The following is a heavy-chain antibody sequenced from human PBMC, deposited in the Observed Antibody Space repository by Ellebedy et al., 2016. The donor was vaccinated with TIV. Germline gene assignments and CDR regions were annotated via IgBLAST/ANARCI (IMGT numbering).Heavy chain of an antibody. CDR3: TTAPFHPNIEC. D-gene: IGHD2/OR15-2a*01. Sequence: PGGSLRLSCTASGFTFGAYSVSWHRQAPGKGLEWVGLIRSHTYGGTTEYAASVKGRFIISRDESKSTANLDLNSLKIEDTAVYYCTTAPFHPNIECWGQGILVAVSS. CDR1: GFTFGAYS. CDR2: IRSHTYGGTT. V-gene: IGHV3-49*03. J-gene: IGHJ4*02.